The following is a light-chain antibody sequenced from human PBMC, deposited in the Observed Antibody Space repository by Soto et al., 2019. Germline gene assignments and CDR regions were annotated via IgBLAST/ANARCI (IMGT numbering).Light chain of an antibody. J-gene: IGKJ3*01. Sequence: EIILAQSPGTVSLSPGERATLSCRASQSLGGRKLAWYQQKPGQPPRLLIHAASTRATGIPDRFSGSGSGTDFTLTISRLEPEDFAVYFCELYGGSPLSFGPGTKVDVK. V-gene: IGKV3-20*01. CDR1: QSLGGRK. CDR3: ELYGGSPLS. CDR2: AAS.